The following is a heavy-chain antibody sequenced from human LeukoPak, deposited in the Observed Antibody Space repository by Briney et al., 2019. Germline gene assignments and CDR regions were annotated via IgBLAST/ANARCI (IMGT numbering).Heavy chain of an antibody. CDR2: IYTSGST. Sequence: SETLSLTCSVSGDSISNYYWSWIRQPAEKGLEWIGRIYTSGSTNYNPSLKSRVTMSVDTSKNQFSLKLSSMTAADTAVYYCARETSSGWSEHFDSWGQGTLVTVSS. CDR3: ARETSSGWSEHFDS. CDR1: GDSISNYY. V-gene: IGHV4-4*07. J-gene: IGHJ4*02. D-gene: IGHD6-19*01.